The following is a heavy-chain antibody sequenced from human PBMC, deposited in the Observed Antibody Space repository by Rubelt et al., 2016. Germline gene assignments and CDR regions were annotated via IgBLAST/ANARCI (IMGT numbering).Heavy chain of an antibody. J-gene: IGHJ5*02. V-gene: IGHV2-5*02. CDR1: GFSLSTSGVG. CDR2: IYWADDK. D-gene: IGHD6-13*01. Sequence: QITLKESGPTLVKPTQTLTLTCTFSGFSLSTSGVGVGWIRQPPGKALAWLALIYWADDKRYSPSLKSRLTITKDTPKNQVVLTMTTMDPVDTATYYGAHRGRYSSSYWFDPWGQGTLVTVSS. CDR3: AHRGRYSSSYWFDP.